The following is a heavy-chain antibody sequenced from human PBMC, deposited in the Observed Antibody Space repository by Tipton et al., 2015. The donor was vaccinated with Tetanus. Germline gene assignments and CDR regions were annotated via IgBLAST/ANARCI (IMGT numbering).Heavy chain of an antibody. CDR1: GGSVNSGAYY. V-gene: IGHV4-61*08. CDR3: ARATDPSGWTYFDF. Sequence: TLSLTCSVSGGSVNSGAYYWSWIRQPPGKGLEWLGDIYYGGVTQYNPSLESRVTISMDTSKNQVSLRLTSVTAADTAVYYCARATDPSGWTYFDFWGQGTLVPVSP. CDR2: IYYGGVT. J-gene: IGHJ4*02. D-gene: IGHD6-19*01.